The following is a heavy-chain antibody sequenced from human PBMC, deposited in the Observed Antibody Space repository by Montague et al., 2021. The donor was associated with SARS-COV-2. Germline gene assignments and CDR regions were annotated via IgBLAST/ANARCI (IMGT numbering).Heavy chain of an antibody. J-gene: IGHJ3*02. V-gene: IGHV3-66*01. D-gene: IGHD2-21*02. CDR2: IYSGGST. CDR1: GFTVSSNY. Sequence: SLRLSCAASGFTVSSNYMSWVRQAPGKGLEWVSVIYSGGSTYYADSVKGRFTISRDNSKNTLYLQMNSLRAEDTVVYCCARARAYCGGDCYWGGAFDIWGQGTMVTVSS. CDR3: ARARAYCGGDCYWGGAFDI.